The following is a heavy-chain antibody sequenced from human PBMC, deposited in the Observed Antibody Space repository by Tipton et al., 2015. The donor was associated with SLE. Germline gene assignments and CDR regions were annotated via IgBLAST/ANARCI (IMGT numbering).Heavy chain of an antibody. Sequence: LRLSCTVSGGSISSKNYYWGWIRQPPGKGLEWIGSIHYSGSTYDNPSFKSRVTISVDTSKNQFSLTLMSVTGADTAAYFCARARSDDTFWTDYFYFFYYMDVWGKGTTVTVSS. CDR2: IHYSGST. V-gene: IGHV4-39*07. CDR3: ARARSDDTFWTDYFYFFYYMDV. D-gene: IGHD3/OR15-3a*01. J-gene: IGHJ6*03. CDR1: GGSISSKNYY.